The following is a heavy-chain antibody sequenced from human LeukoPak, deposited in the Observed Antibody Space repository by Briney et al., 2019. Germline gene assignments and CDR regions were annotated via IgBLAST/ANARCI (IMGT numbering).Heavy chain of an antibody. CDR2: ISSFSGTI. V-gene: IGHV3-48*01. CDR1: GLTFSFYS. D-gene: IGHD6-6*01. CDR3: VRDQGGSSSH. J-gene: IGHJ4*02. Sequence: GGSLRLSCAASGLTFSFYSMNWVRQAPGKGLEWVSYISSFSGTINYAESVKGRFTISRDNAKNSLYLQMNSLRADDTAVYYCVRDQGGSSSHWGQGTLVTVSS.